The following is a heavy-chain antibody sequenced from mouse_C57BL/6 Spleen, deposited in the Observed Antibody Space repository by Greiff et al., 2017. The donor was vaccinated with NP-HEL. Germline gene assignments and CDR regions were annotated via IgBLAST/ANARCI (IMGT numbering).Heavy chain of an antibody. D-gene: IGHD1-1*01. Sequence: QVQLQQPGAELVMPGASVKLSCKASGYTFTSYWMHWVKQRPGQGLEWIGEIDPSDSYTNYNQKFKGKSTLTVDKSSSTAYMQLSSLTSEDSAVYYCARGIYYYGSSPMDYWGQGTSVTVSS. CDR3: ARGIYYYGSSPMDY. CDR1: GYTFTSYW. V-gene: IGHV1-69*01. J-gene: IGHJ4*01. CDR2: IDPSDSYT.